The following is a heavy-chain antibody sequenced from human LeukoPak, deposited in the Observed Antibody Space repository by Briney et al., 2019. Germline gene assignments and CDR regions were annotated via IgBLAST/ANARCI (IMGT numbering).Heavy chain of an antibody. CDR2: ISGSGTNT. CDR1: IFSFNLYG. J-gene: IGHJ4*02. Sequence: GGSLRLSCAASIFSFNLYGISWVRQAPGKGLEWIATISGSGTNTHYADSVKGRLTISRDNSKNTVYVQMNSLRAEDTAVYYCARDPSTPTRRDDYWGQGTLVTVSS. CDR3: ARDPSTPTRRDDY. V-gene: IGHV3-23*01. D-gene: IGHD5-24*01.